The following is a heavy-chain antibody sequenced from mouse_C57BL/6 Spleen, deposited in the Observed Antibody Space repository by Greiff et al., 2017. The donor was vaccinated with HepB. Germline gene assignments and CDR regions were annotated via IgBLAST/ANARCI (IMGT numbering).Heavy chain of an antibody. Sequence: EVKLMESGGGLVKPGGSLKLSCAASGFTFSDYGMHWVRQAPEKGLEWVAYISSGSSTIYYADTVKGRFTISRDNAKNTLFLQMTSLRSEDTAMYYCATQPNFDYWGQGTTLTVSS. CDR1: GFTFSDYG. CDR2: ISSGSSTI. CDR3: ATQPNFDY. V-gene: IGHV5-17*01. J-gene: IGHJ2*01.